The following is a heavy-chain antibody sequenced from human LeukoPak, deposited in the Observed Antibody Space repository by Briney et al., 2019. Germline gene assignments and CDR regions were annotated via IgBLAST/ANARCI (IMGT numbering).Heavy chain of an antibody. D-gene: IGHD3-10*01. CDR3: ARLGQYYYDAFDI. CDR1: GGSFSGYY. Sequence: SETLSLTCAVYGGSFSGYYWSWIRQPPGKGLEWIGEINHSGSTNYNPSLKSRVTISVDTSKNQFSLKLSSVTAADTAVYYCARLGQYYYDAFDIWGQGTMVTVSS. V-gene: IGHV4-34*01. J-gene: IGHJ3*02. CDR2: INHSGST.